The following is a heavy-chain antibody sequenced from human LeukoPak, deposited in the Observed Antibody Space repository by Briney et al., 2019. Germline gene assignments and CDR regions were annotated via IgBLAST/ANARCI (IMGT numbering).Heavy chain of an antibody. CDR1: GGSFSGHS. Sequence: PSETLSLTCAVYGGSFSGHSWSWIRQPPGKGLEWIGEVIHGGSTNYNPSLTSRVTISVDTSKNQFSLKLSSVTAADTAVYYCARDPPEGYYYYMDVWGKGTTVTVSS. CDR3: ARDPPEGYYYYMDV. D-gene: IGHD3-16*01. CDR2: VIHGGST. V-gene: IGHV4-34*12. J-gene: IGHJ6*03.